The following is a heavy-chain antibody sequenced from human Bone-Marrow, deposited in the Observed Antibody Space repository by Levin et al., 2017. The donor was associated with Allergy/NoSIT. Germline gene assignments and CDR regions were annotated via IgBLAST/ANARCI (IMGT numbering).Heavy chain of an antibody. CDR3: ARDYLIPGEFWSGPYYGMDV. V-gene: IGHV3-48*03. Sequence: PPSETLSLTCVASGFKFSNYDLNWVRQAPGTGLQWIAYINTRGTSIFYTDSVRGRFTISRDNAKNSLSLEMSSLSAEDTAVYYCARDYLIPGEFWSGPYYGMDVWGQGTTVTVSS. J-gene: IGHJ6*02. CDR1: GFKFSNYD. CDR2: INTRGTSI. D-gene: IGHD3-3*01.